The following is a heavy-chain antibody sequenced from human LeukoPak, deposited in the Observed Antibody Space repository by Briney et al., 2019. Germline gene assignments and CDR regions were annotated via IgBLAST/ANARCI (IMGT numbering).Heavy chain of an antibody. CDR2: ISSSSSYI. CDR1: EFIVSINY. CDR3: VLVDTDY. J-gene: IGHJ4*02. V-gene: IGHV3-21*01. Sequence: GGSLRLSCAASEFIVSINYMTWVRQAPGRGLEWVSSISSSSSYIYYADSVKGRFTISRDNAKNSLYLQMNSLRAEDTAVYYCVLVDTDYWGQGTLVTVSS. D-gene: IGHD3-9*01.